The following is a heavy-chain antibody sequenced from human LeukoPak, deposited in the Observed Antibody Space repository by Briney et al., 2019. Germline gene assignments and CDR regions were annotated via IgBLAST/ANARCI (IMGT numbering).Heavy chain of an antibody. D-gene: IGHD3-10*01. CDR3: ARGQFISY. V-gene: IGHV1-18*01. J-gene: IGHJ4*02. Sequence: ASVTVSCQASGYTFNNYFNSLVRQAPAQGLEWVGWISPHSHTTHYAEKLQGRVTMTTDTSTSTVYMELRSLRSDETAVYFWARGQFISYWGQGTPVTVSS. CDR1: GYTFNNYF. CDR2: ISPHSHTT.